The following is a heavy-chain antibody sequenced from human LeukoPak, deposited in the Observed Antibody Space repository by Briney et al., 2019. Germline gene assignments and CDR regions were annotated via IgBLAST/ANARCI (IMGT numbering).Heavy chain of an antibody. J-gene: IGHJ4*02. D-gene: IGHD3-10*01. Sequence: GGSLRLSCAASGFIFSDYYMSWIRQAPGKGLEWVSYISSSGSTMYYTDSVKGRFTIFRDNARNTLYLQMNSLRADDTALYFCARGGRFGELSSSLWGQGTLVTVSS. CDR2: ISSSGSTM. CDR1: GFIFSDYY. V-gene: IGHV3-11*04. CDR3: ARGGRFGELSSSL.